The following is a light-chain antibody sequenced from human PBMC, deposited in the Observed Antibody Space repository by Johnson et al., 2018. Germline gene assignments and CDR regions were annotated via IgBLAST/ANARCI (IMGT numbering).Light chain of an antibody. Sequence: SVLTQPPSVSAAPGQKVTISCSGSSSNIGNNYVSWYQQLPGTAPKLLIYENNKRPSGIPDRFSGSKSGTSATLGITGLQTGDEADYYCGTWDSSLSAGNVSGTGPKVTVL. V-gene: IGLV1-51*02. CDR1: SSNIGNNY. J-gene: IGLJ1*01. CDR2: ENN. CDR3: GTWDSSLSAGNV.